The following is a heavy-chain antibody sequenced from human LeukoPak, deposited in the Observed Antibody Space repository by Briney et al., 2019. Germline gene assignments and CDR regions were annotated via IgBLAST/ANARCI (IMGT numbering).Heavy chain of an antibody. Sequence: SETLSLTCAVSGGSISSLNYYWGWIRQPPGKDLEWIGSIYYSGRTYYNPSLKSRVTISVDTSKNQFSLKLNSVTAADTAVYYCVGGNRITWVDPWGQGTLVTVSS. CDR2: IYYSGRT. J-gene: IGHJ5*02. D-gene: IGHD3-16*01. CDR3: VGGNRITWVDP. V-gene: IGHV4-39*01. CDR1: GGSISSLNYY.